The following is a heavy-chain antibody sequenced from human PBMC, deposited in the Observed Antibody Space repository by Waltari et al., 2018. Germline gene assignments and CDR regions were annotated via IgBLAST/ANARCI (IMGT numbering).Heavy chain of an antibody. J-gene: IGHJ3*02. Sequence: GKGLEWIGYIYYSGSTNYNPSLSRRVTISVDTSTLQFSLKLSSVPAADTAVYSCARHAITFLFFIVLFDIWGPGPLVTVSS. V-gene: IGHV4-59*08. CDR2: IYYSGST. D-gene: IGHD3-16*01. CDR3: ARHAITFLFFIVLFDI.